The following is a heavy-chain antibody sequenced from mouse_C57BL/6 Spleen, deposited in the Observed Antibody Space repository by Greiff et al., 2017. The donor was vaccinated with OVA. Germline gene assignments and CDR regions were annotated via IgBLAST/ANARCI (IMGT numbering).Heavy chain of an antibody. CDR1: GYTFTSYW. J-gene: IGHJ1*03. V-gene: IGHV1-72*01. D-gene: IGHD1-1*01. Sequence: QVQLQQPGAELVKPGASVKLSCKASGYTFTSYWMHWVKQRPGRGLEWIGRIDPNSGGNKHNEKFQSKATLTVYKPASTAYMQLSSLTSEDSAVYDGARGDTTVVEYWYFDVWGTGTTVTVSS. CDR2: IDPNSGGN. CDR3: ARGDTTVVEYWYFDV.